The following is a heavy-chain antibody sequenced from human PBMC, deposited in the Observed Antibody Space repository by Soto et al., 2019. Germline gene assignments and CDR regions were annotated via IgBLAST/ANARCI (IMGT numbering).Heavy chain of an antibody. V-gene: IGHV1-69*01. CDR2: IIPISVTT. CDR1: GGPFSKYS. D-gene: IGHD5-18*01. J-gene: IGHJ4*02. CDR3: AASRWIQLWTADF. Sequence: QVHLVQSGAEVKKPGSSVKVSCKTSGGPFSKYSISWLRQAPGQGLEWMGGIIPISVTTHYVQRFQGRVTITADDLTTTSYMEVSSLKFEDTAVYYCAASRWIQLWTADFWGQGTRVTVSS.